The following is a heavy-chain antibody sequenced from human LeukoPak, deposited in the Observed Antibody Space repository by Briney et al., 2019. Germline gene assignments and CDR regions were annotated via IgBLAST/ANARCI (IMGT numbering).Heavy chain of an antibody. Sequence: SKTLSLTCTVSGGSISSYYWSWIRQPPGKGLEWIGYIYYSGSTNYNPSLKSRVTISVDTSKNQFSLKLSSVTAADTAVYYCARVKQWLDFWGQGTLVTVSS. CDR3: ARVKQWLDF. J-gene: IGHJ4*02. D-gene: IGHD6-19*01. CDR1: GGSISSYY. CDR2: IYYSGST. V-gene: IGHV4-59*01.